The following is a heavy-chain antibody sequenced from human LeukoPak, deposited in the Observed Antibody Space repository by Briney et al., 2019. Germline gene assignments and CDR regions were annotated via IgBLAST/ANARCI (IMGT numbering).Heavy chain of an antibody. CDR3: ARGRRNSSSWLRVADP. CDR1: GGSISSYD. J-gene: IGHJ5*02. CDR2: IYYSGST. Sequence: PSETLSLTCTVSGGSISSYDWSWIRQPPGKGLEWIGDIYYSGSTNYNPSLKSRVTISVDTSKNQFSLKLSSVTAADTDVYYCARGRRNSSSWLRVADPWGQGTLVTVSS. V-gene: IGHV4-59*01. D-gene: IGHD6-13*01.